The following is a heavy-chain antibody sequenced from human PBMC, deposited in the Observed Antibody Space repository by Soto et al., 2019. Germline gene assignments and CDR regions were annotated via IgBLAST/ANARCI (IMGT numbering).Heavy chain of an antibody. Sequence: GASVKVSCKASGYTFTSYGISWVRQAPGQGLEWMGWISAYNGNTNYAQKLQGRVTMTTDTSTSTAYMELRSLRSDDTAVYYCARVLEYCSSTSCYGSGLYYFDYRGQGTMVTVSS. J-gene: IGHJ4*02. CDR3: ARVLEYCSSTSCYGSGLYYFDY. CDR2: ISAYNGNT. V-gene: IGHV1-18*01. CDR1: GYTFTSYG. D-gene: IGHD2-2*01.